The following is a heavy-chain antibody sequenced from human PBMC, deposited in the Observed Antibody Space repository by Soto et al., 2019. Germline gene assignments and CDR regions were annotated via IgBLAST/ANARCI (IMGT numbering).Heavy chain of an antibody. D-gene: IGHD6-13*01. CDR3: ARGAGIGSSPPDV. Sequence: QLQLQESGPGLVKPSETLSLTCTVSGGSISSSAYYWGWIRQPPGKGLEWIGSIYYSGSTFHHPSLKSRVTISVDTSKNQLSLKLTSVTAADTAMYYCARGAGIGSSPPDVWGQGTTVTVSS. CDR1: GGSISSSAYY. J-gene: IGHJ6*02. CDR2: IYYSGST. V-gene: IGHV4-39*01.